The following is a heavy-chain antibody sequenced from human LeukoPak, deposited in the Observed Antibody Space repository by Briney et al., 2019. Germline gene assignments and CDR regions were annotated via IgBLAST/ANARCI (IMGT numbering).Heavy chain of an antibody. CDR1: GCTLTELS. D-gene: IGHD3-22*01. Sequence: ASVKVSCKVSGCTLTELSMHWVRQAPGKGLEWMGGFDPEDGETIYAQKFQGRVTMTEDTSTDTAYMELSSLRSEDTAVYYCATDGPYDSSGTFDYWGQGTLVTVSS. V-gene: IGHV1-24*01. J-gene: IGHJ4*02. CDR2: FDPEDGET. CDR3: ATDGPYDSSGTFDY.